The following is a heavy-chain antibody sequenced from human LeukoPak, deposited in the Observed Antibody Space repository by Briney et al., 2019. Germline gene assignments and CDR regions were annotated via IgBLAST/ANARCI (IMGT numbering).Heavy chain of an antibody. CDR2: LLDSVNT. CDR1: GGSISSHY. CDR3: ATIKRGSIYVYFDF. Sequence: PETLSLTCTVSGGSISSHYWSWIRQPPGKGLEWIAYLLDSVNTKDNPSLSSRLTLSADTSKNQFSLRLSSVTAADTAIYYCATIKRGSIYVYFDFWGQGIKVTVSS. V-gene: IGHV4-59*11. D-gene: IGHD5-18*01. J-gene: IGHJ4*02.